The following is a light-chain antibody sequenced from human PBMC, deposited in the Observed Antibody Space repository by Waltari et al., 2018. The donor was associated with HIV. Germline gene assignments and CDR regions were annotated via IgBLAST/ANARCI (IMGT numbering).Light chain of an antibody. CDR2: EVN. V-gene: IGLV2-8*01. CDR1: SSDIGAYNY. J-gene: IGLJ2*01. Sequence: SALTQPPSASGSPGQSVTISCTGTSSDIGAYNYVSWYQQRPGKAPKLMIFEVNKRPSGVPDRFSGSKSDNTASLTVSGLQAEDEADYYCCSYAGGYFMVFGGGTKLTVL. CDR3: CSYAGGYFMV.